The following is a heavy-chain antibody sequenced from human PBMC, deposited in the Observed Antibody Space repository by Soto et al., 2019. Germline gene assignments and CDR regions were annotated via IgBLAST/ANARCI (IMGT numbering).Heavy chain of an antibody. V-gene: IGHV2-26*01. Sequence: KESGPVLVKPTETLTLTCTVSGFSLSNARMGVSWIRQPPGKALEWLAHIFSNDEKSYSTSLKSRLTISKDTSKSQVVLTMTNMDPVDTATYYCARTRYSSGWYPSGYYYYGMDVWGQGTTVTVSS. CDR3: ARTRYSSGWYPSGYYYYGMDV. D-gene: IGHD6-19*01. CDR1: GFSLSNARMG. J-gene: IGHJ6*02. CDR2: IFSNDEK.